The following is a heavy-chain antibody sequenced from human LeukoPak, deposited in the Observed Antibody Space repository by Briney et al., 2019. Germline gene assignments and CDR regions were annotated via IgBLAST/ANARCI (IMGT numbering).Heavy chain of an antibody. Sequence: KAGGSLRLSCAASGFTFSSYSMNWVRQAPGKGLERVSSISSSNSYIYNADSVKGRFTISRDNAKNSLYLQMNSLRAEDTAVYYCARDQGLLVVAGRFGYWGQGTLVTVSS. CDR1: GFTFSSYS. D-gene: IGHD6-19*01. V-gene: IGHV3-21*01. J-gene: IGHJ4*02. CDR3: ARDQGLLVVAGRFGY. CDR2: ISSSNSYI.